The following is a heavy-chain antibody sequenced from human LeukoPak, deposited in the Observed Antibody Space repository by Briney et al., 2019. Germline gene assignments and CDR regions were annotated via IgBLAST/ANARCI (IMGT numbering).Heavy chain of an antibody. Sequence: GGSLRLSCAASGFTFDDYAMHWVRQAPGKGLEWVSGISWNSGSIGYADSVKGRFTISRDNAKNSLYLQMNSLRAEDMALYYCAKAAICSSTSCYIDYWGQGTLVTVSS. CDR3: AKAAICSSTSCYIDY. CDR2: ISWNSGSI. CDR1: GFTFDDYA. D-gene: IGHD2-2*02. J-gene: IGHJ4*02. V-gene: IGHV3-9*03.